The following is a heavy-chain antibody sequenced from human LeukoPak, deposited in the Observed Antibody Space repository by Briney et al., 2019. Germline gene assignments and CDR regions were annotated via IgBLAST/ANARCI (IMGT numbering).Heavy chain of an antibody. CDR1: GYTFTSYD. CDR2: MNPNSGNT. Sequence: ASVKVSCKASGYTFTSYDITWVRQATGQGLEWMGWMNPNSGNTGYAQKFQGRVTITRNTSISTTYMELSSLRSEDTAVYYCARGRSSGYVPWGQGSLVTVSS. CDR3: ARGRSSGYVP. V-gene: IGHV1-8*03. J-gene: IGHJ5*02. D-gene: IGHD5-12*01.